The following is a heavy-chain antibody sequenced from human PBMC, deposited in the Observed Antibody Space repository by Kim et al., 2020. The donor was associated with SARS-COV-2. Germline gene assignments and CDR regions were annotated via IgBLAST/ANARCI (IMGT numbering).Heavy chain of an antibody. CDR1: GDSVSSNGVA. Sequence: SQTLSLTCAISGDSVSSNGVAWSWIRQSPSRGLEWLGRTYYRSKWYNDYAVSVKSRITVNPDTSKNQFSLQLNSVIPEDTALYYCARSSWRAFDIWGQGTKVTVSS. CDR3: ARSSWRAFDI. J-gene: IGHJ3*02. V-gene: IGHV6-1*01. CDR2: TYYRSKWYN.